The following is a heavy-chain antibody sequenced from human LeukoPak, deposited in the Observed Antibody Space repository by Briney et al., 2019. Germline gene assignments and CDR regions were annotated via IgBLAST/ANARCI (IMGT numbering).Heavy chain of an antibody. CDR3: AGGHVAAAGSQSGAFDI. Sequence: ASVKVSCKASGYTFTSYDINWVRQATGQGLEWMGWMNPNSGNTGYAQKFQGRVTITRNTSISTAYMELSSLRSEDTAVYYCAGGHVAAAGSQSGAFDIWGQGTMVTVSS. D-gene: IGHD6-13*01. CDR1: GYTFTSYD. CDR2: MNPNSGNT. V-gene: IGHV1-8*03. J-gene: IGHJ3*02.